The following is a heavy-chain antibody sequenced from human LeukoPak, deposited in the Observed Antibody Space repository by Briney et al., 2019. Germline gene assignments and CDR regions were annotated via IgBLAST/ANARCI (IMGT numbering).Heavy chain of an antibody. Sequence: GGSLRLSCAASGFTFSNYAMSWVRQAPGKGLEWVSSISGTGGSTYYADSVKGRFTISRDNSNNTLFLQMNSLRAEDTAVYYCATPPGYYDVAPLDFWGQGTLVTVSS. CDR1: GFTFSNYA. D-gene: IGHD3-22*01. J-gene: IGHJ4*02. CDR3: ATPPGYYDVAPLDF. V-gene: IGHV3-23*01. CDR2: ISGTGGST.